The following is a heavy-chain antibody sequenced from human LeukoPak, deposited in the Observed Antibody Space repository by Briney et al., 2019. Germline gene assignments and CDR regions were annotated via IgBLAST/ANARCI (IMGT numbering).Heavy chain of an antibody. CDR2: ISGSGGST. CDR3: AKDGLVWFGELN. V-gene: IGHV3-23*01. J-gene: IGHJ4*02. Sequence: PGGSLRLSCAASGFTFSTYVMNWVRRAPGKGLEWVSAISGSGGSTYYADSVKGRFTISRDNSKNTLHLQMNSLRAEDTAVYYCAKDGLVWFGELNWGQGTLVTVSS. CDR1: GFTFSTYV. D-gene: IGHD3-10*01.